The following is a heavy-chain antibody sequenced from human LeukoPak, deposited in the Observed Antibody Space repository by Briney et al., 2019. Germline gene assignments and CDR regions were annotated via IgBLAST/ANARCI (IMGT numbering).Heavy chain of an antibody. CDR1: GFTFGDYA. D-gene: IGHD3-22*01. Sequence: PGRSLRLSCTTSGFTFGDYAMTWVRQAPGKGLEWLGFIGSKTSGGTTDYAASVKGRFTISRDGSKSIAYLQMNTLKTEDTAIYYCARGAFEYDTSGYYYTFDYWGQGSLVTVSS. CDR3: ARGAFEYDTSGYYYTFDY. J-gene: IGHJ4*02. CDR2: IGSKTSGGTT. V-gene: IGHV3-49*04.